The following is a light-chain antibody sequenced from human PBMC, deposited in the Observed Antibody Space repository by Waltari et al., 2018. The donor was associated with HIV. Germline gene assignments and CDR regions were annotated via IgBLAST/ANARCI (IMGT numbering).Light chain of an antibody. Sequence: DIQMTQSPSSVSASVGDTVTITSRASEGIASWLAWYQQKPGEAPNLLIYPASSLQTGVPSRFSGSESGTDFTLTISSLQPEDFATYYCQQANSFPWTFGQGTKVEIK. V-gene: IGKV1-12*02. CDR1: EGIASW. CDR3: QQANSFPWT. J-gene: IGKJ1*01. CDR2: PAS.